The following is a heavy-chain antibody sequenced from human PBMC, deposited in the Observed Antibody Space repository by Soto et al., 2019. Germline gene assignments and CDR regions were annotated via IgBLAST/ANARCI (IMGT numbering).Heavy chain of an antibody. J-gene: IGHJ6*03. Sequence: EVQLLESGGGLVQPGGSLRLSCAASGFTFSSYAMSWVRQAPGKGLEWVSAISGSGGSTYYADSVKGRFTISRDNSKNTLYLQMNSPRAEDTAVYYCAKRVVATGKYYYYYYMDVWGKGTTVTVSS. D-gene: IGHD5-12*01. CDR2: ISGSGGST. V-gene: IGHV3-23*01. CDR1: GFTFSSYA. CDR3: AKRVVATGKYYYYYYMDV.